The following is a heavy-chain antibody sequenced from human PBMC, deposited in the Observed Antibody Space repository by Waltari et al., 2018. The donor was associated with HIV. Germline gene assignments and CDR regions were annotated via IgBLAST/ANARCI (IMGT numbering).Heavy chain of an antibody. V-gene: IGHV4-39*01. D-gene: IGHD1-26*01. Sequence: QLQLQESGPGLVKPSETLSLTCTVPGGSVSSSSYFWGWIRQPPGKGLEWIGRIYYTGRAYYNPSLKGRVAISVDTSKNQFSLKVTSVTAAETAVYYCARHALRVGAAYWNFDLWGRGTLVTVSS. CDR2: IYYTGRA. CDR1: GGSVSSSSYF. CDR3: ARHALRVGAAYWNFDL. J-gene: IGHJ2*01.